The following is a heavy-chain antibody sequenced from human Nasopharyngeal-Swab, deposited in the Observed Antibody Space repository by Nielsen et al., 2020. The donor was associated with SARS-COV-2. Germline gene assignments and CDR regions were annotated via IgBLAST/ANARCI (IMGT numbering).Heavy chain of an antibody. CDR1: GFTFSSYC. Sequence: GESLKISCAASGFTFSSYCMHWVRQAPGKGLVWVSRINGDGSSTTYADSVRGRFTISRDNAKNMLYLQLNSLRAEDTAVYYCARGGLYSNYLFDYWGQGTLVTVSS. CDR2: INGDGSST. V-gene: IGHV3-74*01. J-gene: IGHJ4*02. D-gene: IGHD4-11*01. CDR3: ARGGLYSNYLFDY.